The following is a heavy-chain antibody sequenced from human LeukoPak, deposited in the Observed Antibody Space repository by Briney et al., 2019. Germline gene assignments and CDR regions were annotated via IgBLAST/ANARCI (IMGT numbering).Heavy chain of an antibody. D-gene: IGHD3-9*01. V-gene: IGHV3-48*03. CDR1: GFTFSSYE. J-gene: IGHJ4*02. CDR2: ISSSGSTI. Sequence: GGSLRLSCAASGFTFSSYEMNWVRQAPGKGLEWVSYISSSGSTIYYADSVKGRFTISRDNAKNSLYLQMNSLGAEDTAVYYCARGHYDVLAASYKWTPDYWGQGTLVTVSS. CDR3: ARGHYDVLAASYKWTPDY.